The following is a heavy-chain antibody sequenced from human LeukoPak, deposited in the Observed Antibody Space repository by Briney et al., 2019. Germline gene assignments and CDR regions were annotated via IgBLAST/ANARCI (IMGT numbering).Heavy chain of an antibody. CDR2: ISNSESS. CDR1: GASITSYY. D-gene: IGHD1-26*01. Sequence: SETLSLTCAVSGASITSYYWNWIRQPAGKGLEWIGRISNSESSNYNPSLKSRVTMSVDTSQNHFSLKLTSVTATDTAVYYCARGRSHFDYWGQGTLVTVSS. J-gene: IGHJ4*02. CDR3: ARGRSHFDY. V-gene: IGHV4-4*07.